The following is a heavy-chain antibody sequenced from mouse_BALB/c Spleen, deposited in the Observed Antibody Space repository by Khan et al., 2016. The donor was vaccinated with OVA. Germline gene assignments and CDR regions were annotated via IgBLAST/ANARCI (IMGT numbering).Heavy chain of an antibody. CDR3: SIFDYEGIDH. D-gene: IGHD2-4*01. CDR1: GYSITSDYS. Sequence: DVQLQESGPDLVEPSQSLSLTCTVTGYSITSDYSWHWIRQFPGNTLEWLGYMHFSGRTNYNPSLNSRISINRVTTKNQSFLQLNSVTTEDSATYYCSIFDYEGIDHWGQGTTLTVSS. V-gene: IGHV3-1*02. J-gene: IGHJ2*01. CDR2: MHFSGRT.